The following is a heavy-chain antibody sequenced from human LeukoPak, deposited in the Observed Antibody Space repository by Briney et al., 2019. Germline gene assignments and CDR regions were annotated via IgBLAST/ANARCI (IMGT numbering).Heavy chain of an antibody. J-gene: IGHJ5*02. D-gene: IGHD6-19*01. Sequence: SETLSLTCTVSGGSISSYYWSWIRQPPGKGLEWIGYIYYSGSTNYNPSLKSRVTISVDTSKNQFSLRLSSVTAADTAVYYCARELSSGLGYNWFDPWGQGTLVTVSS. CDR1: GGSISSYY. CDR2: IYYSGST. V-gene: IGHV4-59*01. CDR3: ARELSSGLGYNWFDP.